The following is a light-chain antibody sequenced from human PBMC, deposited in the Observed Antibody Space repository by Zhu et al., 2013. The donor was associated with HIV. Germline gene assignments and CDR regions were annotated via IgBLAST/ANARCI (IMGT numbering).Light chain of an antibody. J-gene: IGLJ1*01. CDR2: EVS. CDR1: TSDIGAFKH. Sequence: QSALTQPASVSGSPGQSLTISCTGTTSDIGAFKHVSWYQHHPGQAPKLMIYEVSNRPSGVSYRFSGSKSGNTASLTISGLQAEDEADYYCSSYTSNRDVFGTGTKVTVL. V-gene: IGLV2-14*01. CDR3: SSYTSNRDV.